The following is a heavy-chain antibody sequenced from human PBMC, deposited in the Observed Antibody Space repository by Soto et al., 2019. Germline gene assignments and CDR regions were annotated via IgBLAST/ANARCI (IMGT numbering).Heavy chain of an antibody. CDR1: GFTFSGSA. CDR2: IRSKANSYAT. J-gene: IGHJ6*02. D-gene: IGHD2-2*01. V-gene: IGHV3-73*01. CDR3: TRVVVVPAAPGYYGMDV. Sequence: RLSCAASGFTFSGSAMHWVRQASGKGLEWVGRIRSKANSYATAYAASVKGRFTISRDDSKNTAYLQMNSLKTEDTAVYYCTRVVVVPAAPGYYGMDVWGQGTTVTVSS.